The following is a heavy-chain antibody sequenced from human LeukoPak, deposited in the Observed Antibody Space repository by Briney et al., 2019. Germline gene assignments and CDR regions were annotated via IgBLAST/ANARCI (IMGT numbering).Heavy chain of an antibody. D-gene: IGHD2-2*01. J-gene: IGHJ4*02. CDR3: AGSRCSDSTSCYYFFFFDS. CDR1: GYTFSAYG. V-gene: IGHV1-18*01. CDR2: SSGTGYNM. Sequence: GASVKVSCKASGYTFSAYGITWVRQAPGQGLEWMAWSSGTGYNMEYAQKFQGRVTMTTDTSTSTAYLELRSLRSDDTAVYYCAGSRCSDSTSCYYFFFFDSWGQGSLVTVSS.